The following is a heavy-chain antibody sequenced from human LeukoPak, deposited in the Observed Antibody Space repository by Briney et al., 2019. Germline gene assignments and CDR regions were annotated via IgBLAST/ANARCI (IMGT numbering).Heavy chain of an antibody. D-gene: IGHD1-26*01. J-gene: IGHJ4*02. CDR1: GFTFSSYA. V-gene: IGHV3-23*01. CDR2: ISGSGGST. Sequence: GGSLRLSCAASGFTFSSYAMSWVRQAPGKGLEWVSAISGSGGSTYYADSVKGRFTISRDNSKNTLYLQMNSLRAEDTAVYYCASGSYYPRYYFDYWGQGTLVTVSP. CDR3: ASGSYYPRYYFDY.